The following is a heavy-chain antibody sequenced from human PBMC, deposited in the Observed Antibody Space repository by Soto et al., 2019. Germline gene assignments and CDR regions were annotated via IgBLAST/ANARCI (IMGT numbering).Heavy chain of an antibody. V-gene: IGHV4-59*01. D-gene: IGHD6-19*01. CDR2: IYYSGST. J-gene: IGHJ3*02. Sequence: SETLSLTCTVSGGSISSYYWSWIRQPPGKGLEWIGYIYYSGSTNYNPSLKSRVTISVDTSKNQFSLKLSSVTAADTAVYYCARVIAVAANGVHDAFDIWGQGTMVTV. CDR1: GGSISSYY. CDR3: ARVIAVAANGVHDAFDI.